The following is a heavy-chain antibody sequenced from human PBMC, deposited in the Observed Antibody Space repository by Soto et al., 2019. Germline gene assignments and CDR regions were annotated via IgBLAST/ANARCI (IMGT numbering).Heavy chain of an antibody. V-gene: IGHV1-3*05. CDR3: XXXXXXXXXYFQH. CDR1: GYTFTSYA. Sequence: QVQLVQSGAEEKKPGASVRVSCKASGYTFTSYAMHWVRQAPGQRLEWMGWINAGNGNTKYSQKFQGRVTITRDTSASTAYMELSSLRSEDXAXXXXXXXXXXXXXYFQHWGQGTLVTVSS. CDR2: INAGNGNT. J-gene: IGHJ1*01.